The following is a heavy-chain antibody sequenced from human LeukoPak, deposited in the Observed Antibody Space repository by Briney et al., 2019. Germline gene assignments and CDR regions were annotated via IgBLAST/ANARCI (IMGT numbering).Heavy chain of an antibody. CDR2: ISVSGGNT. CDR3: AKRAFKTFGGITEKIYYFDC. CDR1: GFTFSSYA. J-gene: IGHJ4*02. D-gene: IGHD3-16*01. V-gene: IGHV3-23*01. Sequence: GRSLRLSCAASGFTFSSYAMHWVRQAPGKGLEWVSSISVSGGNTYYADSVKGRFTISRDNSKNTLYLQMNSLRAEDTAVYYCAKRAFKTFGGITEKIYYFDCWGQGTLVTVSS.